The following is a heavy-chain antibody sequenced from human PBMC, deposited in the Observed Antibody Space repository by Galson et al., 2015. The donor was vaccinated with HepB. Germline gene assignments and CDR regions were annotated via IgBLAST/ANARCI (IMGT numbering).Heavy chain of an antibody. CDR2: ISADNDKT. Sequence: SVKVSCKASGYTFTNYGISWVRQAPGQGLEWMGRISADNDKTQYVQKLQGRVTMTTDTSTNTAYMELRSLTSDDTAVYYCARSTVTTNSDWFDPWGQGTLVTVSS. CDR3: ARSTVTTNSDWFDP. J-gene: IGHJ5*02. CDR1: GYTFTNYG. D-gene: IGHD4-11*01. V-gene: IGHV1-18*01.